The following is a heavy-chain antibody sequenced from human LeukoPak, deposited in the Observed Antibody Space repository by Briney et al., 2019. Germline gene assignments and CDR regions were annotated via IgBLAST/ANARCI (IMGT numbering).Heavy chain of an antibody. J-gene: IGHJ4*02. Sequence: PGGSLRLSCSASGFTFSFYAMHWVRQAPGKGPECVSAITGDGGRTYYADAVKGRFTISRDNSKNTLYLQMNGLRADDTAVYYCVKDPFYGGNPLYYFDYWGQGTLVTVSS. V-gene: IGHV3-64D*06. D-gene: IGHD4-23*01. CDR2: ITGDGGRT. CDR1: GFTFSFYA. CDR3: VKDPFYGGNPLYYFDY.